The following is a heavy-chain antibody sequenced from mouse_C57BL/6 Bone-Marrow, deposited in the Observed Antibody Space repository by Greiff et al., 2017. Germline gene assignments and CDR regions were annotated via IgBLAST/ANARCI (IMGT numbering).Heavy chain of an antibody. J-gene: IGHJ2*01. V-gene: IGHV1-55*01. D-gene: IGHD4-1*01. CDR1: GYTSTSYW. CDR2: IYPTSGRT. CDR3: ARSGPLGRSFDY. Sequence: QVQLQQPGAELVKPGASVKMSCKASGYTSTSYWITWVKQRPGQGLEWIGDIYPTSGRTNYNEKFQSKAILTVDTSSNTAYMQLSSLTSEDSAVFYCARSGPLGRSFDYWGQGTTLTVSS.